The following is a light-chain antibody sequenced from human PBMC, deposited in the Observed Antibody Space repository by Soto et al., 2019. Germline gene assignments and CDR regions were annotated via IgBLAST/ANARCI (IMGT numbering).Light chain of an antibody. CDR3: QQYSNWPNT. J-gene: IGKJ5*01. CDR1: QSFNSIY. Sequence: EIVMTQSPATLSVSPGERATLSCRASQSFNSIYLAWYQQKPGQAPRLLIYGASSRATGIPARFSGSRSGTDFTLTISGLEPEDIAVYCCQQYSNWPNTFGQGTRLEIK. CDR2: GAS. V-gene: IGKV3D-15*01.